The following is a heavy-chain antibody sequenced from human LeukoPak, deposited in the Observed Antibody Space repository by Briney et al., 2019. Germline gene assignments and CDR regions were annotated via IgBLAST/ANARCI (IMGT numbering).Heavy chain of an antibody. J-gene: IGHJ6*04. CDR2: ISGSGGST. D-gene: IGHD3-10*01. CDR3: ARTFGSGSYNYYGMDV. V-gene: IGHV3-23*01. CDR1: GFTFSSYA. Sequence: GGSLTLSCPASGFTFSSYAMSWVRQAPGKGLEWVSAISGSGGSTYYADSVKGRFTIPRDNSKNTLYLQMNSLRAEDTAVYYCARTFGSGSYNYYGMDVWGKGNTVTVSS.